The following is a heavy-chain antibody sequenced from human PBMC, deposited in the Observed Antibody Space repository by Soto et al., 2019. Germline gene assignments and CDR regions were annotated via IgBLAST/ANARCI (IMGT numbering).Heavy chain of an antibody. Sequence: ASVKVSCKASGYTFTGYYMHWVRQAPGQGLEWMGWINPNSGGTNYAQKFQGRVAMTRDTSISTAYMELSRLRSDDTAVHYCASSALPSIAVADYYYGMDVWGQGTTVTVSS. CDR1: GYTFTGYY. CDR3: ASSALPSIAVADYYYGMDV. V-gene: IGHV1-2*02. D-gene: IGHD6-19*01. J-gene: IGHJ6*02. CDR2: INPNSGGT.